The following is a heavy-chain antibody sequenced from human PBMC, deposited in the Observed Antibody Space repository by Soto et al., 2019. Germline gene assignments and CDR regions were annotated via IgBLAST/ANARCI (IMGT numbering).Heavy chain of an antibody. CDR3: SRAAYCSGGSCVSARSEYFQH. D-gene: IGHD2-15*01. J-gene: IGHJ1*01. CDR1: GGSFSGYY. CDR2: INHSGST. V-gene: IGHV4-34*01. Sequence: QVQLQQWGAGLLKPSETLSLTCAVYGGSFSGYYWSWIRQPPGKGLEWIGEINHSGSTNYNPSLKGRGTISVDTSNNQFSLKLSSVTAADTAVYYCSRAAYCSGGSCVSARSEYFQHWGQGTLVTVSS.